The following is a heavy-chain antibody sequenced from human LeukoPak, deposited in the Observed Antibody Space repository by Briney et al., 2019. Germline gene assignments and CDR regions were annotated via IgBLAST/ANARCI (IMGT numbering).Heavy chain of an antibody. Sequence: ASVKVSCKASGGTFISYAISWVRQAPGQGLEWMGGIIPIFGTANYAQKFQGRVTITADESTSTAYMELSSLRSEDTAVYYCARGPGVRFLEWLLSDYYMDVWGKGTTVTVSS. CDR1: GGTFISYA. D-gene: IGHD3-3*01. CDR3: ARGPGVRFLEWLLSDYYMDV. J-gene: IGHJ6*03. V-gene: IGHV1-69*13. CDR2: IIPIFGTA.